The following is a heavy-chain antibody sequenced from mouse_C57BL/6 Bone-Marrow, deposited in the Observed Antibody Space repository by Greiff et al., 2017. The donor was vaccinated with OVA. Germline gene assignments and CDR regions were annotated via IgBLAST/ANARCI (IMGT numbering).Heavy chain of an antibody. CDR1: GFTFSDYG. Sequence: EVHLVESGGGLVKPGGSLKLSCAASGFTFSDYGMHWVRQAPEKGLEWVAYISSGSSTIYYADTGKGRFTISRDNAKNTLFLQMTSLRSEDTAMYYCARLYYGSSYWYFDVWGTGTTVTVSS. CDR3: ARLYYGSSYWYFDV. CDR2: ISSGSSTI. V-gene: IGHV5-17*01. J-gene: IGHJ1*03. D-gene: IGHD1-1*01.